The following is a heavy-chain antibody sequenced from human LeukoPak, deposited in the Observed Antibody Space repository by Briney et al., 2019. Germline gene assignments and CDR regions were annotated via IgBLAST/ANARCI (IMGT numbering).Heavy chain of an antibody. CDR1: GGXISSGGYY. J-gene: IGHJ1*01. CDR3: ALGYCGGGSCYAREYFQH. Sequence: SETLSLTCTVSGGXISSGGYYWTWIRQHPGKGLEWFGYIYYSGSTYYNPSLKSRVTISVDTSKNQFSLRLSSVTAADTAVYYCALGYCGGGSCYAREYFQHWGQGTLVTVSS. D-gene: IGHD2-15*01. CDR2: IYYSGST. V-gene: IGHV4-31*03.